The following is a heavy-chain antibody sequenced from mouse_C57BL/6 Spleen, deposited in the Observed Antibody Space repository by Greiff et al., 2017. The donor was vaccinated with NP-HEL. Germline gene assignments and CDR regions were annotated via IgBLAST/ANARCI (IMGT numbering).Heavy chain of an antibody. CDR3: ARKFYYYAMDY. J-gene: IGHJ4*01. Sequence: VQLQQSGPGLVQPSQSLSITCTVSGFSLTSYGVHWVRQSPGKGLEWLGVIWSGGSTDYNAAFISRLSISKDNSKSQVFFKMNSLQAYDTAIYYCARKFYYYAMDYWGQGTSVTVSS. CDR2: IWSGGST. CDR1: GFSLTSYG. V-gene: IGHV2-2*01.